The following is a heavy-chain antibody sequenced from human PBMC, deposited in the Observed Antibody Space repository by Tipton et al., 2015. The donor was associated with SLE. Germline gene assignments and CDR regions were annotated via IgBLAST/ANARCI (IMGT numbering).Heavy chain of an antibody. CDR2: LRYSGQT. Sequence: TLSLTCTVSGVSIDTGAYYWAWVRQPPGKGLEWIGGLRYSGQTYYNPSLKSRLTLSVDTSKSQFSLELTSMTATDTAVYYCVRQGLTGNLGTPIDYWGQGTLVSVSS. CDR3: VRQGLTGNLGTPIDY. V-gene: IGHV4-39*01. J-gene: IGHJ4*02. D-gene: IGHD7-27*01. CDR1: GVSIDTGAYY.